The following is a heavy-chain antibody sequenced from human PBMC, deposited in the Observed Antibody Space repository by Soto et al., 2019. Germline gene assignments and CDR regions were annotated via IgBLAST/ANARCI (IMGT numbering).Heavy chain of an antibody. CDR1: GYNFINNY. Sequence: QVQLVQSGAEVKNPGASVKISCTASGYNFINNYIYWVRQAPGQGLEYMGLIYLSGGNTKYAQKFQDSVTMTRDTSTNTVYLELNSLRFDYTAMYYCAKEGAEWGQGTLVTVSS. CDR3: AKEGAE. CDR2: IYLSGGNT. V-gene: IGHV1-46*01. J-gene: IGHJ4*02.